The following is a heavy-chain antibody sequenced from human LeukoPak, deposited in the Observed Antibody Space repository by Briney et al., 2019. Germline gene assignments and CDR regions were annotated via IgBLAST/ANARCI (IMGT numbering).Heavy chain of an antibody. V-gene: IGHV4-59*01. CDR3: ARDQGLNFDY. CDR2: IYYSGST. J-gene: IGHJ4*02. Sequence: SGTLSLTCDVSGGSIRGYYWSWIRQPPGKGLEWIGCIYYSGSTNYNPSLKSRVTISVDTSKNQFSLKLSSVTAADTAVYYCARDQGLNFDYWGQGTLVTVSS. CDR1: GGSIRGYY. D-gene: IGHD6-19*01.